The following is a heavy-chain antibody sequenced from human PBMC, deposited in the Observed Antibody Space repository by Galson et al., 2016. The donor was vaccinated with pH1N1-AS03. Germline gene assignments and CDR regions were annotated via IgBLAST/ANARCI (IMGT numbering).Heavy chain of an antibody. V-gene: IGHV3-73*01. J-gene: IGHJ4*02. D-gene: IGHD1-14*01. CDR1: GFTFSASN. CDR2: IRTRDNNYAT. Sequence: SLRLSCAASGFTFSASNIHWVRQASGKGLEWVGRIRTRDNNYATEYTASVRGRITISRDDSKNTAYLQMNSLKTEDTAVYYCTRQGHTISADFDYWGQGTLVTVSS. CDR3: TRQGHTISADFDY.